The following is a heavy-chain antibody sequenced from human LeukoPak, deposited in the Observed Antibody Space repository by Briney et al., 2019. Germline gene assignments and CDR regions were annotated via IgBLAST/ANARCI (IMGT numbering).Heavy chain of an antibody. D-gene: IGHD1-26*01. CDR1: GFIFSSYV. V-gene: IGHV3-23*01. CDR2: IDGSDGTS. J-gene: IGHJ4*02. CDR3: ARVDSGNYDY. Sequence: GRSLRLSCAASGFIFSSYVMSWVRQAPGKGLEYVSSIDGSDGTSYYADSVKGRFTISRDNSKNTLFLRMNSLRVEDTAVYYCARVDSGNYDYWGQGTLLTVSS.